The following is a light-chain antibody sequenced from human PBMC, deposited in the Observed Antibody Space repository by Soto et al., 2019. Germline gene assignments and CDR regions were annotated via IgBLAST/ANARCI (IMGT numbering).Light chain of an antibody. CDR1: QNISTW. CDR3: QQYDSYRT. CDR2: DVS. J-gene: IGKJ1*01. V-gene: IGKV1-5*01. Sequence: DIQMTQSPSSLSASVGARVTITCRPSQNISTWLAWYQQKSGKAPKLLIDDVSNLESGVPSRFSGSGSGTEFSLTIRGLQPDDFATYYCQQYDSYRTFGQGTTVEVK.